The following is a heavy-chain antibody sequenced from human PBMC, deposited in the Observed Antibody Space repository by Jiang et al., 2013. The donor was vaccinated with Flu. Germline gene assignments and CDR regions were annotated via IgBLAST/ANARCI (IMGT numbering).Heavy chain of an antibody. CDR2: IWYDGSNK. CDR1: GFTFSSYG. Sequence: GVVQPGRSLRLSCAASGFTFSSYGMHWVRQAPGKGLEWVAVIWYDGSNKYYADSVKGRFTISRDNSKNTLYLQMNSLRAEDTAVYYCARGTNDRGVRGVIGYWGQGTLVTVSS. V-gene: IGHV3-33*01. D-gene: IGHD3-10*01. CDR3: ARGTNDRGVRGVIGY. J-gene: IGHJ4*02.